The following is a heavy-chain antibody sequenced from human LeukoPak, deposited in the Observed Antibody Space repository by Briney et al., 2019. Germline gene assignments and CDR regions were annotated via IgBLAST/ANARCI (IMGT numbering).Heavy chain of an antibody. CDR2: IYPGDSDT. CDR1: GYSFTRYW. CDR3: ARQLRYFDWLSYFDH. Sequence: GESLKISCKGSGYSFTRYWIGWVRQMPGKGLEWMGIIYPGDSDTRYSPSFQGQVTISADKSISTAYLQWSSLKASDTAMYYCARQLRYFDWLSYFDHWGQGTLVTVSS. D-gene: IGHD3-9*01. V-gene: IGHV5-51*01. J-gene: IGHJ4*02.